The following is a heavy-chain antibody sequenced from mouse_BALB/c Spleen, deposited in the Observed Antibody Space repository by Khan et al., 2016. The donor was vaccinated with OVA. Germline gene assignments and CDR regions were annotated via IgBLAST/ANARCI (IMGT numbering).Heavy chain of an antibody. D-gene: IGHD4-1*01. Sequence: VQLQQSGPELVEPGASLKMSCTVSGYSFTNYVMHWVKQKPGQGLEWIGYINPYNAGTRYNEKFKGKATLTSDISSTTAYMELSSLTSEDSADYYCAGEASSWDFSFPYWGQGTLVTVSA. J-gene: IGHJ3*01. CDR2: INPYNAGT. CDR1: GYSFTNYV. V-gene: IGHV1S136*01. CDR3: AGEASSWDFSFPY.